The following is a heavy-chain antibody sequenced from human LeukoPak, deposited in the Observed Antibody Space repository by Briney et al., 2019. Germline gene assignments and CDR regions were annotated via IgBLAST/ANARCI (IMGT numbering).Heavy chain of an antibody. V-gene: IGHV5-51*01. CDR3: ARSSDSGGYYDYFDY. D-gene: IGHD3-22*01. CDR2: IYPGDSDT. Sequence: GESLKISCKGSGYSFTSYWIGWVRQMPGKGLEWMAIIYPGDSDTRYSPSFQGQVTISADKSISVTYLQWSSLEASDTAMYYCARSSDSGGYYDYFDYWGQGTLVTVSS. J-gene: IGHJ4*02. CDR1: GYSFTSYW.